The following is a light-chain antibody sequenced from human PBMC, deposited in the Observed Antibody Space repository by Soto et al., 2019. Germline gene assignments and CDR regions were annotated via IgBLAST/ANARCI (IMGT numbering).Light chain of an antibody. Sequence: QSALTQPASVSGSPGQSITISFTGTSSDVGGYNFVSWYQQHPGKAPKLVIYDVSNRPSGVSNRFSGSKSGNTASLTISGLQADDEGDYYCSSYTSSSTLYVFGTGTKVTVL. CDR2: DVS. V-gene: IGLV2-14*01. J-gene: IGLJ1*01. CDR1: SSDVGGYNF. CDR3: SSYTSSSTLYV.